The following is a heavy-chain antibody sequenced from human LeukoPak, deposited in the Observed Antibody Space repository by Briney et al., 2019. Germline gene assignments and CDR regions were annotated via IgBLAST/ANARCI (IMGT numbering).Heavy chain of an antibody. V-gene: IGHV1-18*01. D-gene: IGHD3-10*01. CDR3: ASRLSLYYYGSGSYSNDY. CDR2: INPYIGDT. J-gene: IGHJ4*02. CDR1: GYTFSNFG. Sequence: ASVKVSCKASGYTFSNFGISWVRQAPGQGLEWMGWINPYIGDTNYAQKFQGRLTMTTDTSTNTAYMELSSLRSEDTAVYYCASRLSLYYYGSGSYSNDYWGQGTLVTVSS.